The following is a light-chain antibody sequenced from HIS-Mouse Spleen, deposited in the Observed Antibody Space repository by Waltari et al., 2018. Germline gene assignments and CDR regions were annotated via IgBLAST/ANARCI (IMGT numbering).Light chain of an antibody. V-gene: IGLV2-23*01. Sequence: QSALTQPASVSGSPGQSITISCTGTSSDVGSYNLVSWYQQHPGKAPRRRVYEGRKRPSGVSNRLSGSKSGNTASLTISGLQAEDEADYYCCSYAGSSTLVFGGGTKLTVL. CDR1: SSDVGSYNL. CDR3: CSYAGSSTLV. CDR2: EGR. J-gene: IGLJ3*02.